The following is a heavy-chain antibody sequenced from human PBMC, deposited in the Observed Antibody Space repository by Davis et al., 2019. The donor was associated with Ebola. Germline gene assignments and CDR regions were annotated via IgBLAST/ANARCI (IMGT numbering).Heavy chain of an antibody. CDR3: ARVGTTYYDFWSGYSEPYGMDV. CDR2: INHSGST. J-gene: IGHJ6*02. D-gene: IGHD3-3*01. CDR1: GGSFSGYY. Sequence: MPSETLSLTCAVYGGSFSGYYWSWIRQPPGKGLEWIGEINHSGSTNYNPSLKSRVTISVDTSKNQFSLKLSSVTAADTAVYYCARVGTTYYDFWSGYSEPYGMDVWGQGTTVTVSS. V-gene: IGHV4-34*01.